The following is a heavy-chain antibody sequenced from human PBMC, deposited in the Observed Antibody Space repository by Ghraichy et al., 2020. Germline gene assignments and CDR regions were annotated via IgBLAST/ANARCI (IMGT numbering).Heavy chain of an antibody. D-gene: IGHD6-19*01. CDR2: ISGSGGST. J-gene: IGHJ4*02. V-gene: IGHV3-23*01. CDR1: GFTFSTYA. CDR3: AKTKGGSSGWPLDY. Sequence: LSLTCAASGFTFSTYAMSWVRQAPGKGLEWVSAISGSGGSTYNADSVKGRFTISRDNSNNTLFLQMNSLRAEDTAVYYCAKTKGGSSGWPLDYWGQGTLVASSS.